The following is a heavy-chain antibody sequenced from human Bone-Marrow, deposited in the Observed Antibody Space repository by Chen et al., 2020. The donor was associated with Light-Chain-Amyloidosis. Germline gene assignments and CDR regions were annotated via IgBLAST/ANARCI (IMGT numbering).Heavy chain of an antibody. V-gene: IGHV3-7*01. CDR3: TRDQAGRNRPSDP. CDR1: GFPLSNHW. D-gene: IGHD1-1*01. Sequence: EVQLVESGGGLVQPGGSLRLACAASGFPLSNHWLSWVRWAPGKGREWVANMKEDGSEKDYGDSVKGRCTSSRDDAKDSLYLQMNSRRAEDTAGYYRTRDQAGRNRPSDPRR. CDR2: MKEDGSEK. J-gene: IGHJ5*02.